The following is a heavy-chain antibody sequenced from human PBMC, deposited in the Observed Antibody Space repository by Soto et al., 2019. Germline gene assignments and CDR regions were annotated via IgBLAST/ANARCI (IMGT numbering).Heavy chain of an antibody. D-gene: IGHD6-19*01. CDR3: ARYRAVADYGMDV. Sequence: LRLSCAASGFTFSSYSMNWVRQAPGKGLEWVSSISSSSSYIYYADSVKGRFTISRDNAKNSLYLQMNSLRAEDTAVYYCARYRAVADYGMDVWGQGTTVTVSS. V-gene: IGHV3-21*01. J-gene: IGHJ6*02. CDR1: GFTFSSYS. CDR2: ISSSSSYI.